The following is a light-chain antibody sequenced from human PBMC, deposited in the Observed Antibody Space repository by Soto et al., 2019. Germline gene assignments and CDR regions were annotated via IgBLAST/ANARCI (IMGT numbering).Light chain of an antibody. CDR1: QSVSSSS. V-gene: IGKV3-20*01. CDR3: QHFGSSPGYT. Sequence: EIVLTQSPGTLFLSPGERATLSCRASQSVSSSSLAWYQQKPGQAPRLLIYGASSRATGIPDRFSGSGSGTDFTLTISRLEPEDFAVYFCQHFGSSPGYTFGQGTTLQIK. J-gene: IGKJ2*01. CDR2: GAS.